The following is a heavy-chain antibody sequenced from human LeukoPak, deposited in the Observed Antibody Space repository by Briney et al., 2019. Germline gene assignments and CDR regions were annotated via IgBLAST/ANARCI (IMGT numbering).Heavy chain of an antibody. CDR3: ATDSSHVWGSYRYFDY. CDR2: FDPEDGET. D-gene: IGHD3-16*02. Sequence: ASVKVSCKASGYTLTELSMHWVRQAPGKGLEWMGGFDPEDGETIYAQKFQGRVTMTEDTSTDTAYMELSSLRSEDTAVYYCATDSSHVWGSYRYFDYWGQGTLVTVSS. CDR1: GYTLTELS. V-gene: IGHV1-24*01. J-gene: IGHJ4*02.